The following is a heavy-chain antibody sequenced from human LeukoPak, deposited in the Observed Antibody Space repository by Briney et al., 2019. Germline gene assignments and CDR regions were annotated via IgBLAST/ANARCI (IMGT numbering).Heavy chain of an antibody. CDR1: GLTLRNFA. V-gene: IGHV3-23*01. J-gene: IGHJ4*02. Sequence: GGSLRLSCAASGLTLRNFAMNWVRQAPGRGLEWVFTIHGSGGRTFYADHVTGRFTISRDNSKNTLYLQMNSLCGQDTAVYYCTIRVAGRWIFDDWGQGTQVAVSS. CDR3: TIRVAGRWIFDD. CDR2: IHGSGGRT. D-gene: IGHD5-12*01.